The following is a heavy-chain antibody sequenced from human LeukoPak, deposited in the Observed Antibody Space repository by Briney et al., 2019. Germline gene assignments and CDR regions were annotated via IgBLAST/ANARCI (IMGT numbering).Heavy chain of an antibody. V-gene: IGHV3-21*04. CDR3: AIPSRSFWSGPPSS. Sequence: KTGGSLRLSCAASGFTFSSYSMNWVRQAPGKGLEWVSSISSSSSYIYYADSVKGRFTISRDNAKNSLYLQMNSLRTEDTALYYCAIPSRSFWSGPPSSWGQGTLVTVSS. J-gene: IGHJ4*02. CDR1: GFTFSSYS. CDR2: ISSSSSYI. D-gene: IGHD3-3*01.